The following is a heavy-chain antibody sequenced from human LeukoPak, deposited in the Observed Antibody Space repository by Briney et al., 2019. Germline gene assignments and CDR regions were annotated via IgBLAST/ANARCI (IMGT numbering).Heavy chain of an antibody. V-gene: IGHV3-30*02. J-gene: IGHJ6*03. Sequence: PGGSLRLSCAASGFTFSSYGMHWVRQAPGKGLEWVAFIRYDGSNKYYADSVKGRFTISRDNAKNSLYLQMNSLRAEDTAAYYCARDGPLVVVPAAIVYYYMDVWGKGTTVTISS. CDR1: GFTFSSYG. CDR2: IRYDGSNK. CDR3: ARDGPLVVVPAAIVYYYMDV. D-gene: IGHD2-2*01.